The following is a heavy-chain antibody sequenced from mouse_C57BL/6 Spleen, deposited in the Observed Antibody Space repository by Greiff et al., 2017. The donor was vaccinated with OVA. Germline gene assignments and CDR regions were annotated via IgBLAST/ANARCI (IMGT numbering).Heavy chain of an antibody. CDR3: ASPAAQAPYYAMDY. D-gene: IGHD3-2*02. J-gene: IGHJ4*01. Sequence: QVQLKQSGAELARPGASVKMSCKASGYTFTSYTMHWVKQRPGQGLEWIGYINPSSGYTKYNQKFKDKATLTADKSSSTAYMQLSSLTSEDSAVYYCASPAAQAPYYAMDYWGQGTSVTVSS. CDR2: INPSSGYT. CDR1: GYTFTSYT. V-gene: IGHV1-4*01.